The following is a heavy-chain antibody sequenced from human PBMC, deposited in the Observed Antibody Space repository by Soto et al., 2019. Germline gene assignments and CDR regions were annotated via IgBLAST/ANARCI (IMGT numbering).Heavy chain of an antibody. CDR3: ARRLVYGAFDY. CDR2: IYYSGST. V-gene: IGHV4-39*01. CDR1: GGSISSSSYY. Sequence: SETLSLTCTVSGGSISSSSYYWGWIRQPPGKGLEWIGSIYYSGSTYYNPSLKSRVTISVDTSKNQFSLKLSSVTAADTAVYYCARRLVYGAFDYWGQGTLVTVSS. J-gene: IGHJ4*02. D-gene: IGHD4-17*01.